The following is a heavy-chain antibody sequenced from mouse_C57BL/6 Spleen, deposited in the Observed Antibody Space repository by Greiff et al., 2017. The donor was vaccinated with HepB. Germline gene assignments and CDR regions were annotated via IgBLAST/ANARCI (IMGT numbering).Heavy chain of an antibody. CDR1: GYTFTEYT. D-gene: IGHD2-4*01. CDR3: ARHEASGYDYDEGVVDY. V-gene: IGHV1-62-2*01. J-gene: IGHJ2*01. Sequence: VQLQQSGAELVKPGASVKLSCKASGYTFTEYTIHWVKQRSGQGLEWIGWFYPGSGSIKYNEKFKDKATLTEDKSSSTVYMELSRWTSEDSAVYCCARHEASGYDYDEGVVDYWGQGTTLTVSS. CDR2: FYPGSGSI.